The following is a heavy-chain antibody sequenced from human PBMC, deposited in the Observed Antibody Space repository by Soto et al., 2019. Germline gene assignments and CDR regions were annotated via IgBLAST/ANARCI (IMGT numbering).Heavy chain of an antibody. Sequence: LRLSCAASGFTCSSYSMSWVRQAPGKGLEWVSAISGCGCSTYYADSVKGRFTISRDNSKNTLYLQMNSRRAEDTAVYHCAKDFFVLRGYSYGSFDYWGQGTLVTVSS. V-gene: IGHV3-23*01. CDR3: AKDFFVLRGYSYGSFDY. D-gene: IGHD5-18*01. CDR1: GFTCSSYS. J-gene: IGHJ4*02. CDR2: ISGCGCST.